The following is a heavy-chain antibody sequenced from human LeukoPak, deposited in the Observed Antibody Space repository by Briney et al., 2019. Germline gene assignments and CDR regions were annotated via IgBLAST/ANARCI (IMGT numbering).Heavy chain of an antibody. D-gene: IGHD3-16*02. CDR1: GGSISSGSYY. CDR2: IYTSGST. Sequence: SETLSLTCTVSGGSISSGSYYWSWIRQPAGKGLEWIGRIYTSGSTNYNPSLKSRVTISVDTSKNQFSLKLSSVTAADTAMYYCARSKDYVWGSYRSYYMDVWGKGTTVTISS. V-gene: IGHV4-61*02. J-gene: IGHJ6*03. CDR3: ARSKDYVWGSYRSYYMDV.